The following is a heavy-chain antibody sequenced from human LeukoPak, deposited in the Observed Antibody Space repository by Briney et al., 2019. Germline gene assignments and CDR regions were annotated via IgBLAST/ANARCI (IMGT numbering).Heavy chain of an antibody. CDR3: AKDQGQLWEQTFGY. V-gene: IGHV3-30*02. D-gene: IGHD5-18*01. CDR1: GFIFSSFG. J-gene: IGHJ4*02. CDR2: IRYDGSNK. Sequence: GRSLRLSRGSSGFIFSSFGMQWVPQARSKGLEWVAFIRYDGSNKYYAEFVGQGFTISTDNSKNTPYLQMTSLRAEDTPVSCCAKDQGQLWEQTFGYWGQGDLGTVSS.